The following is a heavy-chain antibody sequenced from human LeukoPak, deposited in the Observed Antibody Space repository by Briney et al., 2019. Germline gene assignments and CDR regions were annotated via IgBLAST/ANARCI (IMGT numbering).Heavy chain of an antibody. CDR2: ISYDGSNK. CDR3: AKTCGSGSYMDY. V-gene: IGHV3-30*18. D-gene: IGHD3-10*01. Sequence: GRSMGLSCAASGFTFSSYGMHWVRQAPGKGLERVAVISYDGSNKYYADSVKGRFTISRDNSKNTLYLQMNSLRAEDTAVYYCAKTCGSGSYMDYWGQGTLVTVSS. J-gene: IGHJ4*02. CDR1: GFTFSSYG.